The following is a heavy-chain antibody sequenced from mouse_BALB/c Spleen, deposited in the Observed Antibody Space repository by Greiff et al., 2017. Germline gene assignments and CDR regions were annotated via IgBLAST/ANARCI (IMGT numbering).Heavy chain of an antibody. CDR3: ARGYGSILYYFDY. CDR1: GFNIKDTY. J-gene: IGHJ2*01. D-gene: IGHD1-1*01. CDR2: IDPANGNT. V-gene: IGHV14-3*02. Sequence: DVKLQESGAELVKPGASVKLSCTASGFNIKDTYMHWVKQRPEQGLEWIGRIDPANGNTKYDPKFQGKATITADTSSNTAYLQLSSLTSEDTAVYYCARGYGSILYYFDYWGQGTTLTVSS.